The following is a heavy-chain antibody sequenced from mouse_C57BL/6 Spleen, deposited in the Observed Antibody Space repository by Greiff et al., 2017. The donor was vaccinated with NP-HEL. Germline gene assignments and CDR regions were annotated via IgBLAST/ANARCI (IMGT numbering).Heavy chain of an antibody. CDR3: ARGGDYALYYAMDY. CDR1: GFTFSSYA. Sequence: EVMLVESGGGLVKPGGSLKLSCAASGFTFSSYAMSWVRQTPEKRLEWVATISDGGSYTYYPDNVKGRFTISRGNAKNNLYLQMSHLKSEDTAMYYCARGGDYALYYAMDYWGQGTSVTVSS. CDR2: ISDGGSYT. J-gene: IGHJ4*01. V-gene: IGHV5-4*03. D-gene: IGHD2-4*01.